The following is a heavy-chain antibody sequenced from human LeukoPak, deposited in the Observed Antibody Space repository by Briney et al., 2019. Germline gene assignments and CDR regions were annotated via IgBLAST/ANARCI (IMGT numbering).Heavy chain of an antibody. D-gene: IGHD3-3*01. CDR2: IYPTGST. CDR3: ARGLYYDFWSGYYGQFDY. V-gene: IGHV4-38-2*02. J-gene: IGHJ4*02. CDR1: GYSISSGYY. Sequence: SETLSLTCTVSGYSISSGYYWGWIRQPPGKGLEWIGNIYPTGSTYYNPSLKSRVTISVDTSKNQFSLKLSSVTAADTAVYYCARGLYYDFWSGYYGQFDYWGQGTLVTVSS.